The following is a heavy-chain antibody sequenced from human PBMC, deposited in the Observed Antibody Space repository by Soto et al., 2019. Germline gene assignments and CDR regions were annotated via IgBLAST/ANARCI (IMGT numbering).Heavy chain of an antibody. Sequence: SETLSLTCTVSGGSISSGGYYWSWIRQHPGKGLEWIGYIYYSGSTYYNPSLKSRVTISVDTSKNQFSLKLSSVTAADTAVYYCARRRRGEVGATHYYYGMDVWGQGTTVTVS. CDR1: GGSISSGGYY. CDR2: IYYSGST. V-gene: IGHV4-31*03. J-gene: IGHJ6*02. D-gene: IGHD1-26*01. CDR3: ARRRRGEVGATHYYYGMDV.